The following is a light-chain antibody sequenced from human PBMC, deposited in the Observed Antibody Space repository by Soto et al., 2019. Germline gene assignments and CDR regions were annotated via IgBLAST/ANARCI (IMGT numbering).Light chain of an antibody. CDR1: QSISNW. J-gene: IGKJ2*01. V-gene: IGKV1-33*01. CDR2: DAS. Sequence: DIQMTQSPSTLSASVGDRVTITCRASQSISNWLAWYQQKPGKAPKLLIYDASNLETGVPSRFSGSGSGTDFTFTISSLQPEDIATYYCQQYDNLPMYTFGQGTKLEIK. CDR3: QQYDNLPMYT.